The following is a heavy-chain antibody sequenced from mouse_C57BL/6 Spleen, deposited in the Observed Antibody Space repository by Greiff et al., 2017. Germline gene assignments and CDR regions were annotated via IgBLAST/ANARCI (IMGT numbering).Heavy chain of an antibody. CDR2: INPNYGTT. J-gene: IGHJ3*01. CDR1: GYSFTDYN. CDR3: AREGNYGSSLGWFAY. D-gene: IGHD1-1*01. Sequence: EVQLQQSGPELVKPGASVKISCKASGYSFTDYNMNWVKQSNGKSLEWIGVINPNYGTTSYNQKFRGKATLTVDQSSSTAYMQLNSLTSEDSAVYYCAREGNYGSSLGWFAYWGQGTLVTVSA. V-gene: IGHV1-39*01.